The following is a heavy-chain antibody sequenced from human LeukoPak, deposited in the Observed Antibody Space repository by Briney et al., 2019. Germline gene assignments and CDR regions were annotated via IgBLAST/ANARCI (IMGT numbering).Heavy chain of an antibody. V-gene: IGHV3-9*03. CDR3: AKVGIVGATHHAWRQGYYFDY. Sequence: GGSLRLSCAASGFTFGGYAMHWVRQVPGKGLEWVAGIKGDGGDIIYVDSVKGRFTVSRDNDKNSLYLQMNSLRPEDMALYYCAKVGIVGATHHAWRQGYYFDYWGQGALVTVSS. J-gene: IGHJ4*02. CDR2: IKGDGGDI. D-gene: IGHD1-26*01. CDR1: GFTFGGYA.